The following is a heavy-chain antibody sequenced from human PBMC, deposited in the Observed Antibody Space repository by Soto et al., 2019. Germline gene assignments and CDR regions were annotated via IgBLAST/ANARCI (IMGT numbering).Heavy chain of an antibody. CDR1: GFTFSSYA. J-gene: IGHJ5*02. CDR2: ISGSGGST. V-gene: IGHV3-23*01. CDR3: AQDLLFSVVVTAIMGNWFDP. D-gene: IGHD2-21*02. Sequence: GGSLSLSCAASGFTFSSYAMSWVRQAPGKGLEWVSAISGSGGSTYYADSVKGRFTISRDNSKNTLYLQMNSLRAEDTAVYYCAQDLLFSVVVTAIMGNWFDPLGQGTLVIVSS.